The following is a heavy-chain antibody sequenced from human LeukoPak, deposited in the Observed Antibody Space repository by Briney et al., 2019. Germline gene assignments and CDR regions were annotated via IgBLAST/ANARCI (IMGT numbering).Heavy chain of an antibody. D-gene: IGHD2-21*02. Sequence: ASVKVSCKASGYTFTSYGISWVRQAPGQGLEWMGWMNPSSGNTGYAQKFQGRVTMTRNTSISTAYMELSSLRSEDTAVYYCAVLAYCGGDCYSGTAHWGQGTLVTVSS. CDR3: AVLAYCGGDCYSGTAH. J-gene: IGHJ4*02. V-gene: IGHV1-8*02. CDR1: GYTFTSYG. CDR2: MNPSSGNT.